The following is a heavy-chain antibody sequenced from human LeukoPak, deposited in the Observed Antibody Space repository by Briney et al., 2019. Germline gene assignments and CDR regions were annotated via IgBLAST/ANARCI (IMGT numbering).Heavy chain of an antibody. Sequence: SETLSLTCAVYGGSFSVYYWSWIRQPPGKGLEWIGEISHSGSTNYNPSLKSRVAISLDTSKNQFSLKLTSVTAADTAIYYCTREYSTSSTAFDIWGQGTMVTVSS. J-gene: IGHJ3*02. D-gene: IGHD6-6*01. CDR3: TREYSTSSTAFDI. CDR2: ISHSGST. CDR1: GGSFSVYY. V-gene: IGHV4-34*01.